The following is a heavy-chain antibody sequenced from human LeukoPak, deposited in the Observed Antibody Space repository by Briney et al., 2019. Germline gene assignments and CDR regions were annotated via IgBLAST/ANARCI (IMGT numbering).Heavy chain of an antibody. CDR2: IYHSGST. J-gene: IGHJ4*02. V-gene: IGHV4-38-2*02. D-gene: IGHD3-22*01. Sequence: SETLSLTCTVSGYSISSGYYWGWIRQPPGKGLEWIGSIYHSGSTYYNPSLKSRVTISVDTSKNQFSLNLSSVTAADTAVYFCARCLVVGFDSSGYYSYFDYWGQGMLVTVSS. CDR1: GYSISSGYY. CDR3: ARCLVVGFDSSGYYSYFDY.